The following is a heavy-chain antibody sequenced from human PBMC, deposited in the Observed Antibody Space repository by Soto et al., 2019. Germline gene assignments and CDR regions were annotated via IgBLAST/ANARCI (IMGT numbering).Heavy chain of an antibody. V-gene: IGHV3-7*01. Sequence: GGSLRLSCAASGFTFSSYWMSWVRQAPGKGLEWVANIKEDGSEKYYVDSVKGRFTISRDNAKNSLYLQMNSLRAEDTAVYYCARDQSHYYYYGMDVWGQGTTVTVSS. CDR3: ARDQSHYYYYGMDV. CDR1: GFTFSSYW. CDR2: IKEDGSEK. J-gene: IGHJ6*02.